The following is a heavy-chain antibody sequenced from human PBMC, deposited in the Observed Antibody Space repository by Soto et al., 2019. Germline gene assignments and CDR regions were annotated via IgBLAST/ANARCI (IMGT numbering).Heavy chain of an antibody. CDR1: GFSVSSNY. CDR3: ARISSHHERYSY. J-gene: IGHJ4*02. D-gene: IGHD2-15*01. CDR2: VYSGNTS. V-gene: IGHV3-53*01. Sequence: PGGSLRLSCAVSGFSVSSNYMSWVRQAPGKGLEWVSIVYSGNTSYYADSVKGRFTISRDNSKNTLYLQMNSLRAEDTAVYYCARISSHHERYSYWGQGTLVTVSS.